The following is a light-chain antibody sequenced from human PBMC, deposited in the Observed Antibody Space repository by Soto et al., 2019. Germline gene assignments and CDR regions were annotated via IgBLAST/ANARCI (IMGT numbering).Light chain of an antibody. Sequence: EIVMTQSPATLSVSPGERATLSCRASQSVSTNLTWYQQKPGQAPRLLIYGASTRATGIPARFSGSGSGTEFTLTITSLQSEDFETYYCQYLNSFPLTFGGGTKVEIK. J-gene: IGKJ4*01. V-gene: IGKV3-15*01. CDR2: GAS. CDR1: QSVSTN. CDR3: QYLNSFPLT.